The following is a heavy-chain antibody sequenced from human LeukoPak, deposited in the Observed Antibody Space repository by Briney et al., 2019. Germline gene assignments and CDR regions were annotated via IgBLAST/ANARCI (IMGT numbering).Heavy chain of an antibody. V-gene: IGHV3-30*02. Sequence: GGSLRLSCAASGFTFSSYGMHWVRQAPGKGLEWVAFIRYDGSNKYYADSVKGRFTISRDNSKNTLYLQMNSLRAEGTAVYYCVHYSFYGGNSEVEDYWGQGTLVTVSS. CDR3: VHYSFYGGNSEVEDY. D-gene: IGHD4-23*01. CDR1: GFTFSSYG. J-gene: IGHJ4*02. CDR2: IRYDGSNK.